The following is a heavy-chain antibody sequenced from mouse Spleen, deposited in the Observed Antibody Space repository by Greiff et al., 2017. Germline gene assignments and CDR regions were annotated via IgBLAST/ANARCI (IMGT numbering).Heavy chain of an antibody. Sequence: EVKLVESEGGLVQPGSSMKLPCTASGFTFSDYYMAWVRQVPEKGLEWVANINYDGSSTYYLDSLKSRFIISRDNAKNILYLQMSSLKSEDTATYYCARDDGYYWYFDVWGAGTTVTVSS. V-gene: IGHV5-16*01. D-gene: IGHD2-3*01. J-gene: IGHJ1*01. CDR2: INYDGSST. CDR3: ARDDGYYWYFDV. CDR1: GFTFSDYY.